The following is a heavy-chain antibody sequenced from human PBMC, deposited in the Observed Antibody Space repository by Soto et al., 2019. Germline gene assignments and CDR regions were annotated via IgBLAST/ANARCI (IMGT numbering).Heavy chain of an antibody. CDR3: ARELIMLRGAGGMDV. Sequence: NPSETLSLTCAVSGGSITSSGYSWTWIRQPPGKGLEWIGYIYHTGTTYYNPSLKSRLTISLDRSKNHFSLKLTSVTAADTAVYFCARELIMLRGAGGMDVWGQGTTVTVSS. D-gene: IGHD3-10*01. J-gene: IGHJ6*02. CDR2: IYHTGTT. V-gene: IGHV4-30-2*01. CDR1: GGSITSSGYS.